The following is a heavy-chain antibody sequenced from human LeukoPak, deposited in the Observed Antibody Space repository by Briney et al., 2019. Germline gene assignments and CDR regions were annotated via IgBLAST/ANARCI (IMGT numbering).Heavy chain of an antibody. D-gene: IGHD3-3*01. V-gene: IGHV1-2*06. CDR2: INPSSGGT. J-gene: IGHJ6*02. CDR3: ARDRPTVITIFGVVNYYYYGMDV. Sequence: RASVKVSCKASGYTFTGYYMHWVRQAPGQGLEWMGRINPSSGGTNYAQKFQGRVTMTRDTSISTAYMELSRLRSDDTAVYYCARDRPTVITIFGVVNYYYYGMDVWGQGTTVTVSS. CDR1: GYTFTGYY.